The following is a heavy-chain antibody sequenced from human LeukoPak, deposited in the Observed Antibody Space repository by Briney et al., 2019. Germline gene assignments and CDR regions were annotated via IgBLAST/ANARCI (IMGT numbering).Heavy chain of an antibody. CDR3: ARGGVTMVRGVIRNFDY. D-gene: IGHD3-10*01. J-gene: IGHJ4*02. CDR1: GGAFSGYY. V-gene: IGHV4-34*01. CDR2: INHSGST. Sequence: PSETRSLTCAVYGGAFSGYYWSWIRQPPGKGLEWIGEINHSGSTNYNPSLKSRVTISVDTSKNQFSLKLSSVTAADTAVYYCARGGVTMVRGVIRNFDYWGQGTLVTVSS.